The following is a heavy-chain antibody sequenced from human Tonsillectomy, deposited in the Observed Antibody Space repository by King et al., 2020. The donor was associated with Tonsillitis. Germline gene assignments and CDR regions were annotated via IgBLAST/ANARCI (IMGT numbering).Heavy chain of an antibody. CDR3: ATYVAAADFDH. J-gene: IGHJ4*02. CDR1: GLSINSPYY. Sequence: HVQLQESGPGLVKPSETLSLTCDVSGLSINSPYYWGWVRQTPGKGLEWIGSVFRAATTYYSPSLESRVSISVDTAKNQFSLKLRSVTAADTAVYYCATYVAAADFDHWGPGTLVTVSS. V-gene: IGHV4-38-2*01. CDR2: VFRAATT. D-gene: IGHD6-25*01.